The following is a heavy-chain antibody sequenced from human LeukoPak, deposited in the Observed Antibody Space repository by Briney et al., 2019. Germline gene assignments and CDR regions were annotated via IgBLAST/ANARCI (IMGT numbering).Heavy chain of an antibody. CDR2: ISSSSSTI. D-gene: IGHD6-19*01. J-gene: IGHJ4*02. Sequence: PGGSLRLSCAASGFTFSSYSMNWVRRAPGKGLEWVSYISSSSSTIYYADSVKGRFTISRDNAKNSLYVQMNSLRAEDTAVYYCAREPSGWRHFDYWGQGALVTVSS. CDR1: GFTFSSYS. V-gene: IGHV3-48*01. CDR3: AREPSGWRHFDY.